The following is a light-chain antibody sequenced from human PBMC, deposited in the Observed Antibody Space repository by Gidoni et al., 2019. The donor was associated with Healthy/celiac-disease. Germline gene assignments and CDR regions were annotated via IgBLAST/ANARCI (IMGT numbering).Light chain of an antibody. V-gene: IGKV3-11*01. CDR2: EAS. J-gene: IGKJ2*01. CDR3: QQRSSWPSYT. CDR1: HSVSSY. Sequence: EIVLTPSPATLSLSPGERATLSCRASHSVSSYLAWYQQKPGKAPRLLRCEASKRATGIPARSSSSGSGTEVTLTISSLEPEDFAVYYCQQRSSWPSYTFGQGTKLEIK.